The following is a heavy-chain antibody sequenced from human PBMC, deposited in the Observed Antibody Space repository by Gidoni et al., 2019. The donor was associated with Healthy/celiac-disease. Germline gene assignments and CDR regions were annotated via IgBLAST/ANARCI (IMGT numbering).Heavy chain of an antibody. J-gene: IGHJ4*02. CDR1: GSTFSNAW. D-gene: IGHD3-16*02. V-gene: IGHV3-15*01. CDR3: TTDRYRRGVRYDYVWGSYRYTGDY. Sequence: EVQLVESGGGLVKPGGSLRLSCAASGSTFSNAWMSWVRLAPGKGLEWVGRIKSKTDGGTTDYAAPVKGRFTISRDDSKNTLYLQMNSLKTEDTAVYYCTTDRYRRGVRYDYVWGSYRYTGDYWGQGTLVTVSS. CDR2: IKSKTDGGTT.